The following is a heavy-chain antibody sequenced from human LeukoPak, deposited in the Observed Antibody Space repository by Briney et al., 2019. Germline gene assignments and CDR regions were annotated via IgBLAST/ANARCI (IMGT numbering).Heavy chain of an antibody. CDR1: GYSFTSYW. D-gene: IGHD6-13*01. V-gene: IGHV5-51*01. CDR2: IYPGDSDT. J-gene: IGHJ4*02. Sequence: GESLKISCKGSGYSFTSYWIGWVRQMPGKGLEWMGIIYPGDSDTRYSPSFQGQVTISADKSISTAYPQWSSLKASDTAMYYCARHTVGSSWGDYYFDYWGQGTLVTVSS. CDR3: ARHTVGSSWGDYYFDY.